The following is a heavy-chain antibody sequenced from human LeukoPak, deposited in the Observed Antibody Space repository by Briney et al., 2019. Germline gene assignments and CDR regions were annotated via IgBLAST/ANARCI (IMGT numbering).Heavy chain of an antibody. V-gene: IGHV3-21*04. J-gene: IGHJ4*02. CDR3: ARARDYGDYVHY. Sequence: GGSLRLSCAASGFTFSSYSMNWVRQAPGKGLEWVSSISSSSSYIYYADSVRGRFTISRDNSKNTLYLQMSSLRAEDTAVYFCARARDYGDYVHYWGQGTLVTVSS. CDR1: GFTFSSYS. CDR2: ISSSSSYI. D-gene: IGHD4-17*01.